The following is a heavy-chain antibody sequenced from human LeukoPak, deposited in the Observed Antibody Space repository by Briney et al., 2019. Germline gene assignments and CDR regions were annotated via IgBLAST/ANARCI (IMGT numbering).Heavy chain of an antibody. CDR1: GGSFSGYY. Sequence: SETLSLTCAVYGGSFSGYYWSWIRQPPGKGLEWIGEINHSGSTNYNPSLKSRVTISVDTSKNQFSLKLSSVTTADTAVYYCAGYGSGSYHRAHFPLDYWGQGTLVTVSS. CDR3: AGYGSGSYHRAHFPLDY. V-gene: IGHV4-34*01. CDR2: INHSGST. J-gene: IGHJ4*02. D-gene: IGHD3-10*01.